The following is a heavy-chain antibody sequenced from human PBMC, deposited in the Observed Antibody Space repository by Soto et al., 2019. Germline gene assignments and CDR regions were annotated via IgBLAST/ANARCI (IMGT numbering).Heavy chain of an antibody. D-gene: IGHD3-22*01. Sequence: ETLSLTCTVSGDSISTYYWSWIRQPPGKGLEWIAYIYYTGNTYYNPSLKSRVTISMDTSKNQFSLKLSSVTAADTAVYYCARYYYDSSGYYYGWFDPWGQGTLVTVSS. CDR1: GDSISTYY. V-gene: IGHV4-59*01. CDR3: ARYYYDSSGYYYGWFDP. J-gene: IGHJ5*02. CDR2: IYYTGNT.